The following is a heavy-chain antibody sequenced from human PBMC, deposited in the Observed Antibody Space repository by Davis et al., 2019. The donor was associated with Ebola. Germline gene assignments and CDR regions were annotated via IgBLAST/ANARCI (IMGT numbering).Heavy chain of an antibody. CDR1: EFTFTTYV. CDR2: ISYDGDNS. J-gene: IGHJ3*02. CDR3: TRGSVRFLEWLSQNAFDI. V-gene: IGHV3-30-3*01. D-gene: IGHD3-3*01. Sequence: PSETLSLTCAASEFTFTTYVMHWVRQAPGKGLEWVTVISYDGDNSYYADSVKGRFTISRENSKNTLYLQMNSLRTEDTAVYYCTRGSVRFLEWLSQNAFDIWGQGTMVTVSS.